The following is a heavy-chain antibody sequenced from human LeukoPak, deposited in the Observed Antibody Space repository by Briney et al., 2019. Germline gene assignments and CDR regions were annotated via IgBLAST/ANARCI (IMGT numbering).Heavy chain of an antibody. V-gene: IGHV3-20*04. Sequence: GGSLRLSCAASGFTFDDYGMSWVRQAPGKGLEWVSGINWNGGSTGYADSVKGRFTISRDNAKNSLYLQMNSLGAEDTALYYCARGDGYSPFDYWGQGTLVTVSS. CDR2: INWNGGST. D-gene: IGHD5-24*01. CDR1: GFTFDDYG. J-gene: IGHJ4*02. CDR3: ARGDGYSPFDY.